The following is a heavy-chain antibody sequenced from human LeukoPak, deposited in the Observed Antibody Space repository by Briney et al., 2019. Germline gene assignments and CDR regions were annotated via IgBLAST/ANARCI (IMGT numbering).Heavy chain of an antibody. CDR3: ARHSEGSGWSRADFDY. CDR2: IYYSGST. CDR1: NASISGYF. D-gene: IGHD6-19*01. V-gene: IGHV4-59*08. J-gene: IGHJ4*02. Sequence: PSETLSLTCTVSNASISGYFWSWIRQPPGKGLEWIGYIYYSGSTNYNPSLKSRVTISVDTSTNHFSLELSSVTAADTAVYYCARHSEGSGWSRADFDYWGQGTLVTVSS.